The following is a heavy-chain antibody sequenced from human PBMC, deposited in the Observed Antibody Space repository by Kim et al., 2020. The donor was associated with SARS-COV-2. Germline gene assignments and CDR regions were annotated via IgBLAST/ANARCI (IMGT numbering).Heavy chain of an antibody. CDR2: IYYSGST. CDR3: ARHGGITGNSADWFDP. V-gene: IGHV4-39*01. CDR1: GGSISSSSYY. D-gene: IGHD1-20*01. Sequence: SETLSLTCTVSGGSISSSSYYWGWIRQPPGKGLEWIGSIYYSGSTYYNPSLKSRVTISVDTSKNQFSLKLSSVTAADTAVYYCARHGGITGNSADWFDPWGQGTLVTVSS. J-gene: IGHJ5*02.